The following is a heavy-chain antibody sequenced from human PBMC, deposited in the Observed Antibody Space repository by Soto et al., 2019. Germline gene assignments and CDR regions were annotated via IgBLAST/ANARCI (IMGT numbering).Heavy chain of an antibody. Sequence: QVQLLQSGAEVKKPGASVKVSCKASGYTFTSYDINWVRQATGQGLEWMGWMNPNSGNTGYAQKFQGRVTMTRNTSTSTVYMELSSLRSEDTAVYYCARGSEWRKAADYWGPGTLVTVSS. CDR3: ARGSEWRKAADY. D-gene: IGHD3-3*01. CDR1: GYTFTSYD. J-gene: IGHJ4*02. V-gene: IGHV1-8*01. CDR2: MNPNSGNT.